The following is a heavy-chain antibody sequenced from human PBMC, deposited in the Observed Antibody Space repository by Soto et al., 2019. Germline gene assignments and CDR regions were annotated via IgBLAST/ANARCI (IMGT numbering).Heavy chain of an antibody. D-gene: IGHD2-2*02. Sequence: QVQLQESGPGLVKPSGTLSLTCAVSGGSISSSNWWSWVRQPPGKGLEWIGEIYHSGSTNYNPSLKSRVTISVDKSKNQFSLKLSSVTAADTAVYYCAREWGSCRSTSCYRLEGYYYYGMDVWGQGTTVTVSS. V-gene: IGHV4-4*02. CDR1: GGSISSSNW. CDR2: IYHSGST. CDR3: AREWGSCRSTSCYRLEGYYYYGMDV. J-gene: IGHJ6*02.